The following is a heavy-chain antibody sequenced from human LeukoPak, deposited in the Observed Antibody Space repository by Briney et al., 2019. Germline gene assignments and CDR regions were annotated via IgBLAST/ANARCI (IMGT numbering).Heavy chain of an antibody. V-gene: IGHV4-61*01. Sequence: KPSETLSLTCTVSGGSISSSSYYWSWIRQPPGKGLEWIGYIYYSGSTNYNPSLKSRVTISVDTSKNQFSLKLSSVTAADTAVYYCARVGIFGVVPKSNYYYYYMDVWGKGTTVTVSS. D-gene: IGHD3-3*01. CDR3: ARVGIFGVVPKSNYYYYYMDV. J-gene: IGHJ6*03. CDR1: GGSISSSSYY. CDR2: IYYSGST.